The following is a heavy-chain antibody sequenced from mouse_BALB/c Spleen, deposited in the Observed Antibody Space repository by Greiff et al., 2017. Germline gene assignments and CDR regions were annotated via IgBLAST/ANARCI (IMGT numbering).Heavy chain of an antibody. J-gene: IGHJ2*01. CDR2: INPSTGYT. CDR1: GYTFTSYW. CDR3: ASGAYYRYYFDY. V-gene: IGHV1-7*01. D-gene: IGHD2-14*01. Sequence: QVQLQQSGAELAKPGASVKMSCKASGYTFTSYWMHWVKQRPGQGLEWIGYINPSTGYTEYNQKFKDKATVTADKSSSTAYMQLSSLTSEDSAVSYCASGAYYRYYFDYWGQGTTLTVSS.